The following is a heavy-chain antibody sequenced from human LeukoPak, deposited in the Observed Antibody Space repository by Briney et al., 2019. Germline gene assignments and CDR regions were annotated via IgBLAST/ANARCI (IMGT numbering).Heavy chain of an antibody. CDR3: AKLFPML. V-gene: IGHV3-30*02. Sequence: GGSLRLSCAASGFTCSSYWMSWVRQAPGKGLEWVAFIRYDGSNKYYADSVKGRFTISRDNSKSTLYLQMNSLRAEDTAVYYCAKLFPMLWGQGTLVTVSS. CDR1: GFTCSSYW. J-gene: IGHJ4*02. CDR2: IRYDGSNK. D-gene: IGHD2-8*01.